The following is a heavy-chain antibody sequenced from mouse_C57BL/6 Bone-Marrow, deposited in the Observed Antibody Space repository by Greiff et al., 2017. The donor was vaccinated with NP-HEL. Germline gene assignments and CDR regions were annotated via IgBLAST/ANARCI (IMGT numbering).Heavy chain of an antibody. Sequence: QVQLQQPGAELVRPGSSVKLSCKASGYTFTSYWMDWVKQRPGQGLEWIGNIYPSDSETHYNQKFKDKATLTVDKSSSTAYMQLSSLTSEDSAVYYCARLRYFDYWGQGTTLTVSS. J-gene: IGHJ2*01. CDR2: IYPSDSET. CDR3: ARLRYFDY. CDR1: GYTFTSYW. V-gene: IGHV1-61*01.